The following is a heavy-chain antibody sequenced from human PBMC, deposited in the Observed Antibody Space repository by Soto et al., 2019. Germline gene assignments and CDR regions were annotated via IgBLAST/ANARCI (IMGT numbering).Heavy chain of an antibody. V-gene: IGHV3-30-3*01. CDR3: ARDLGNNYGSFAY. CDR2: ISYDGSNK. J-gene: IGHJ4*02. CDR1: GFTFSNYA. D-gene: IGHD4-17*01. Sequence: GSLRLSCVASGFTFSNYAMNWVRQAPGKGLEWVAVISYDGSNKYYADSVKGRITISRDNSRNTLYLQMNNLRAEDTAMYYCARDLGNNYGSFAYWGQGTLVTVSS.